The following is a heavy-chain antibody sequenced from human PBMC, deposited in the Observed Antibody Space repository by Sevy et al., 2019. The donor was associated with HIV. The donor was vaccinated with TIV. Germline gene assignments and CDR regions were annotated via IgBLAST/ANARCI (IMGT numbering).Heavy chain of an antibody. J-gene: IGHJ6*02. CDR1: GFTFSSYG. D-gene: IGHD2-15*01. V-gene: IGHV3-30*02. Sequence: GGSLRLSCAASGFTFSSYGMHWVRQAPGKGLEWVAFIRYDGSNKYYADSVKGRFTISRDNSKNTLYLQMNSLRAEDTDVYYSATSRYCSGGSSYGADYYYGMDVWGQGTTVTVSS. CDR3: ATSRYCSGGSSYGADYYYGMDV. CDR2: IRYDGSNK.